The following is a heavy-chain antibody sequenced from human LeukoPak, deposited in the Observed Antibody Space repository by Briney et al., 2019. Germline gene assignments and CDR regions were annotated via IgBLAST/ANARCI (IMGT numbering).Heavy chain of an antibody. V-gene: IGHV3-21*01. J-gene: IGHJ4*02. CDR3: ARGPQKNGHSSGYPGYFDY. D-gene: IGHD3-22*01. CDR2: ISISSSYI. CDR1: GFTFSSYS. Sequence: GGSLRLSCAASGFTFSSYSINWVRQAPGKGLEWVSSISISSSYIYYADSVRGRFTISRDNAKNSLYLQMNSLRAEDTAVYYCARGPQKNGHSSGYPGYFDYWGQGTLVTVSS.